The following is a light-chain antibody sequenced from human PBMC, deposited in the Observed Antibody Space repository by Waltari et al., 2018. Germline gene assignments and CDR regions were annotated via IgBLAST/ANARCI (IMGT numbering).Light chain of an antibody. V-gene: IGLV6-57*01. CDR3: QSYDNNNYWV. Sequence: NFMLTQPHSVSESPGKTVTISCTRSSGSIATNSVQWSQHRPGSSPTPVISEDSRRPSGVPYRFSGSIDSPSNSASLTISGLKTEYEADYYCQSYDNNNYWVFGGGTKLTVL. CDR2: EDS. J-gene: IGLJ3*02. CDR1: SGSIATNS.